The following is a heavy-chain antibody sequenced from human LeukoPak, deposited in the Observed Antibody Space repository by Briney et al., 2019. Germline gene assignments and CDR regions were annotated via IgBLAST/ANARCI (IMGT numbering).Heavy chain of an antibody. CDR2: IYPGDSDT. J-gene: IGHJ4*02. D-gene: IGHD3-10*01. V-gene: IGHV5-51*01. CDR1: GYSFTSYW. CDR3: ARLITMVRGAQGYFDY. Sequence: GESLKISCKGSGYSFTSYWIGWVRQMPGKGLEWMGIIYPGDSDTRYSPSFQGQVTISADKSISTAYLQWSSLKASDTAMYYCARLITMVRGAQGYFDYWGQGTLVTVSS.